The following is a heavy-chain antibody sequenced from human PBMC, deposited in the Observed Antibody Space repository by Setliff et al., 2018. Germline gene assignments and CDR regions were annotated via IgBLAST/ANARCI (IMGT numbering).Heavy chain of an antibody. Sequence: SGPTLVNPTETLTLTCTVSGFSLSNARMGVSWIRQPPGKALEWLAHIFSKDKKSYSTSLKSRLTISKDTSKSQVVLTMTNMDPVDTAIYYCAKDWNPSTYWYTDYFDSWGQGTLVTVSS. V-gene: IGHV2-26*01. CDR1: GFSLSNARMG. CDR3: AKDWNPSTYWYTDYFDS. CDR2: IFSKDKK. J-gene: IGHJ4*02. D-gene: IGHD2-2*01.